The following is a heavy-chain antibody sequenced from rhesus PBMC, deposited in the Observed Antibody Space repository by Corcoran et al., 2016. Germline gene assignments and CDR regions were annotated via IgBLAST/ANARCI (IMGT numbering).Heavy chain of an antibody. CDR2: ISGGGST. V-gene: IGHV3-103*01. CDR1: RLTFSNYV. D-gene: IGHD5-12*01. Sequence: EVPLVECGGGLAKHGGSMSLSWAASRLTFSNYVMTGVSQAPGKGLGGVSAISGGGSTCYADSVRGRFTISRDNSKNTLSLQMNSLRAEDTAVYYCAKALGYNSDYWGQGVLVTVSS. J-gene: IGHJ4*01. CDR3: AKALGYNSDY.